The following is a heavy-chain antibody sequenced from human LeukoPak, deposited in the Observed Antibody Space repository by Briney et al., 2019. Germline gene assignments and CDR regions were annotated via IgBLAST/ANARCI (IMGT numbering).Heavy chain of an antibody. J-gene: IGHJ4*02. V-gene: IGHV3-73*01. CDR1: GFTFSGSA. Sequence: GGSLRLSCAASGFTFSGSALHWVRQASGKGLEWVGRIRGKGDSYSTAYAASVKGWFTISRDDSKNTAYLQMNSLKTEDTAVYYCRGAYYDSGGPEYYFDYWGQGTLVTVSS. CDR3: RGAYYDSGGPEYYFDY. CDR2: IRGKGDSYST. D-gene: IGHD3-22*01.